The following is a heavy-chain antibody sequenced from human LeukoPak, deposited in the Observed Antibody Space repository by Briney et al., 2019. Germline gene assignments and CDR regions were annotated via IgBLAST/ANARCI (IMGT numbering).Heavy chain of an antibody. CDR1: GVTFSSSA. J-gene: IGHJ4*02. V-gene: IGHV3-23*01. D-gene: IGHD3-22*01. CDR3: AKWALRGITMIVVVSLYIDY. CDR2: ISGSGGST. Sequence: GGSLRLSCAASGVTFSSSAMSWVRHAPGRGLEWVSAISGSGGSTYYADSVKGRFTTSRDNSKNTLFLQMNILRDEDTAVYYCAKWALRGITMIVVVSLYIDYWGQGTLVTVSS.